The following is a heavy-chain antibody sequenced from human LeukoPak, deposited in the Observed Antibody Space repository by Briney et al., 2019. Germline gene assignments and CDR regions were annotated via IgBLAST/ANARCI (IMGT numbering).Heavy chain of an antibody. D-gene: IGHD3-22*01. CDR2: IYYSGST. CDR3: ARSGYDSSGYPYWPGYYFDY. CDR1: GGSISSYY. Sequence: PSETLSLTCTVSGGSISSYYWSWLRQPPGKGLEWVGYIYYSGSTSYNPSLKSRVTISVDTSKNQFSLKLSSVTAADTAVYYCARSGYDSSGYPYWPGYYFDYWGQGTLVTVSS. V-gene: IGHV4-59*01. J-gene: IGHJ4*02.